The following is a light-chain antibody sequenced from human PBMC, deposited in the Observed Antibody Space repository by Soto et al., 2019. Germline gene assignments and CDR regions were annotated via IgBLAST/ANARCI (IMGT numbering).Light chain of an antibody. CDR1: QSVSSY. Sequence: EMMLTQSPSTLSLSPGERATLSCRASQSVSSYLAWYQQKPGQAPRLLIYDASNRATGIPARFSGSGSGTDFTLTISSLEPEDFAVYYCQQRSNWPLMYTFGQGTRLEIK. CDR3: QQRSNWPLMYT. CDR2: DAS. J-gene: IGKJ5*01. V-gene: IGKV3-11*01.